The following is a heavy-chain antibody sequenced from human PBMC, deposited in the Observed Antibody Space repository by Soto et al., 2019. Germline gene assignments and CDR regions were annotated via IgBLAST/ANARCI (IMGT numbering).Heavy chain of an antibody. Sequence: GASVKVSCKASGGTFSSYTISWVRQAPGQGLEWMGRIIPILGIANYAQKFQGRVTITADKSTSTAYMELSSLRSEDTAVYYCARVGMTGYWNYGMDVWGQGTTGTVSS. V-gene: IGHV1-69*02. CDR1: GGTFSSYT. CDR2: IIPILGIA. CDR3: ARVGMTGYWNYGMDV. D-gene: IGHD3-9*01. J-gene: IGHJ6*02.